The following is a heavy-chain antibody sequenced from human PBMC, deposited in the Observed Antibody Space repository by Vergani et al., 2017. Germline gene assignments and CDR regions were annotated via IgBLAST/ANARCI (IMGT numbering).Heavy chain of an antibody. CDR1: GCSISSSSYY. D-gene: IGHD6-13*01. J-gene: IGHJ5*02. V-gene: IGHV4-39*01. Sequence: QLQLQESGPGLVKPSETLSLTCTVSGCSISSSSYYWGWIRQPPGKGLEWFGSIYYSGSTYYNPSLKSRVTISVDTAKNQFSLKLSSVTAADTAVYYCAEGRIAEQLVLSWGQGTLVTVSS. CDR2: IYYSGST. CDR3: AEGRIAEQLVLS.